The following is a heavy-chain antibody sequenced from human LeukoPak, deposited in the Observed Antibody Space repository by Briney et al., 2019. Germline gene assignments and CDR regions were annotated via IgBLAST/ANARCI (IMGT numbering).Heavy chain of an antibody. CDR3: ARSRQASGLFNS. CDR1: GYAITSGGFS. Sequence: PSQTLSLTCTVSGYAITSGGFSWNWIRQPPGKGLEWIGCIYDRGPAYYNPSLKSRFAISVDRPKNQFFLNVTSLTAADTAVYYCARSRQASGLFNSWGQGTLVVVSS. J-gene: IGHJ5*01. CDR2: IYDRGPA. V-gene: IGHV4-30-2*01. D-gene: IGHD3-10*01.